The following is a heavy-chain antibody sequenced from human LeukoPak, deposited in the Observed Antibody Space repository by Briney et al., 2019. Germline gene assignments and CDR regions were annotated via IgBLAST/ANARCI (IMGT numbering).Heavy chain of an antibody. Sequence: WASVKVSCKASGGTFSSYAISWVRQAPGQGLEWMGGIIPIFGTANYAQKFQGRVTITADESTSTAYMELSSLRSEDTAAYYCARSRDGYNKIKPYYFDYWGQGTLVTVSS. CDR1: GGTFSSYA. D-gene: IGHD5-24*01. V-gene: IGHV1-69*13. CDR3: ARSRDGYNKIKPYYFDY. CDR2: IIPIFGTA. J-gene: IGHJ4*02.